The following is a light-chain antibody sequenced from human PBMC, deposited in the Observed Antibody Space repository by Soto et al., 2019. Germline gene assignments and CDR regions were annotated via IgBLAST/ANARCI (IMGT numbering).Light chain of an antibody. CDR2: GNS. V-gene: IGLV1-40*01. CDR1: SSNIGAGYD. CDR3: HSYDSSLSGWV. J-gene: IGLJ3*02. Sequence: QSVLTQPPLVSGAPGQRVTISCTGSSSNIGAGYDVHWYQQLPGTAPKLLIYGNSNRPSGVPDRFSGSKSGTSASLAITGLQAEDEADYYCHSYDSSLSGWVFGGGTKLTVL.